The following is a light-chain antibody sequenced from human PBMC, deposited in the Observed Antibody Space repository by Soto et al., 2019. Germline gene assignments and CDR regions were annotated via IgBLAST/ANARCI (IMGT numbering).Light chain of an antibody. Sequence: ELVMTQSPATLSLSPGERASLSCRASQSVNRNYLAWYQQKPGQAPRLLIYGISSRATGIPTRFSGSGSRTEFTLTITSLQPEDFAVYYCKKYSQWPITIGQGTRLEIK. J-gene: IGKJ5*01. CDR1: QSVNRN. V-gene: IGKV3D-15*01. CDR2: GIS. CDR3: KKYSQWPIT.